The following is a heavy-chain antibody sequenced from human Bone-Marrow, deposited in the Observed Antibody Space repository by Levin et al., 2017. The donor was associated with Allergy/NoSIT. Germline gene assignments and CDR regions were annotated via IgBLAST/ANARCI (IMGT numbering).Heavy chain of an antibody. D-gene: IGHD2-21*01. CDR1: GFSLITDEVG. Sequence: SGPTLVKPTQTLTLTCSFSGFSLITDEVGVGWIRQPPGKALEWLALIYWDDDKRYSPSLKSRLTITKDASRNQVVFTMTNVDPVDTATYYCAHWRCGDSYDYWGQGTLVTVSS. CDR3: AHWRCGDSYDY. CDR2: IYWDDDK. V-gene: IGHV2-5*02. J-gene: IGHJ4*02.